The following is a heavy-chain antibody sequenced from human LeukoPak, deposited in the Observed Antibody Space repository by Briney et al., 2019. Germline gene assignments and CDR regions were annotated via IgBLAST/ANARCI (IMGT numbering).Heavy chain of an antibody. CDR1: GFTVSSNY. D-gene: IGHD5-12*01. CDR3: ARYHNGYDDY. J-gene: IGHJ4*02. CDR2: IYYGGTT. V-gene: IGHV4-39*07. Sequence: GSLRLSCAASGFTVSSNYMSWVRQAPGKGLEWIGSIYYGGTTYYSPPLKSRVTISLDTSRSQFSLILTSVTAADTAVYYCARYHNGYDDYWGQGTLVTVSS.